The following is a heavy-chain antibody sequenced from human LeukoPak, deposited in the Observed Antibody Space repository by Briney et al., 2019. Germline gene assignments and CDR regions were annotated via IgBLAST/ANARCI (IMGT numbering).Heavy chain of an antibody. D-gene: IGHD6-19*01. V-gene: IGHV4-31*03. Sequence: SETLSLTCTVSGGSISSGGYYWSWIRQHPGKGLEWIGYIYYSGSTYYNPSLKSRVTISVDTSKNQFSLKPSSVTAADTAVYYCASRSIAVAGTNYWGQGTLVTVSS. CDR1: GGSISSGGYY. CDR3: ASRSIAVAGTNY. J-gene: IGHJ4*02. CDR2: IYYSGST.